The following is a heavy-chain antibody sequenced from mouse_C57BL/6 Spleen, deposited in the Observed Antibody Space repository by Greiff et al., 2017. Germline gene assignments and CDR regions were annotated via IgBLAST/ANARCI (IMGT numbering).Heavy chain of an antibody. V-gene: IGHV1-55*01. Sequence: QVQLQQPGAELVKPGASVKMSCKASGYTFTRYWIPWVKQRPGQGLEWIGDIYPGSGSTNYNEKFKSKATLTVDTSSSTAYMQLSSLTSEDSAVYYCAREDDGYPLDYWGQGTTLTVSS. D-gene: IGHD2-3*01. CDR2: IYPGSGST. CDR1: GYTFTRYW. CDR3: AREDDGYPLDY. J-gene: IGHJ2*01.